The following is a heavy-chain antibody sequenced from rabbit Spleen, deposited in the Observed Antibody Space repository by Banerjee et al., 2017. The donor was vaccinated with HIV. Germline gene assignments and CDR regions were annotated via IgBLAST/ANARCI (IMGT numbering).Heavy chain of an antibody. Sequence: QEQLVGSGGGLVQPGGSLKLSCTASGFSFSNKAVMCWVRQTPGKGLEWIACINAVTGKSVYASWAKGRFIMSRTSSTKVTLQMTSLTAADTATYFCVRDRANIGGDYGPYYFDLWGQGTLVTVS. D-gene: IGHD2-1*01. CDR1: GFSFSNKAV. J-gene: IGHJ4*01. V-gene: IGHV1S45*01. CDR3: VRDRANIGGDYGPYYFDL. CDR2: INAVTGKS.